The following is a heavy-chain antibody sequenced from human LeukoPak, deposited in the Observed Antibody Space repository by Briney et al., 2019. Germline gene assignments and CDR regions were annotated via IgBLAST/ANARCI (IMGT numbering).Heavy chain of an antibody. J-gene: IGHJ4*02. CDR2: IRYDGSNK. CDR1: GFTFSSYG. Sequence: GGSLRLSCAASGFTFSSYGMHWVRQAPGKGLGWVAFIRYDGSNKYYADSVKGRFTISRDNSKNTLYLQMNSLRAEDTAVYYCAKEGGIAAAALPYYFDYWGQGTLVTVSS. V-gene: IGHV3-30*02. CDR3: AKEGGIAAAALPYYFDY. D-gene: IGHD6-13*01.